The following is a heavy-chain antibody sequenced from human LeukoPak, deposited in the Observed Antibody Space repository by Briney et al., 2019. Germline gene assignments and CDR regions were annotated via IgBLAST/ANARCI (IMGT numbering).Heavy chain of an antibody. Sequence: SETLSLTCAVYGESFSGYFWNWIRQPPGKGLEWIGEINHSGSTSNHNPSLKSRVTMSVDTSKNQFSLKLSSVTAADAAVYYCARKSGYARDYWGQGNLVTVSS. CDR1: GESFSGYF. CDR3: ARKSGYARDY. D-gene: IGHD5-12*01. J-gene: IGHJ4*02. CDR2: INHSGSTS. V-gene: IGHV4-34*01.